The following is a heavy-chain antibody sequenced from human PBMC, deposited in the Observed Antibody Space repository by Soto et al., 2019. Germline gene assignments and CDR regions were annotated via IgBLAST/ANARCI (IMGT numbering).Heavy chain of an antibody. Sequence: GGSLRLSCEASGFTFSSYAMHWVRQAPGKGLEWVAVISYDGSNKYYADSVKGRFTISRDNSKNTLYLQMNSLRAEDTAVYYCARDFTRRRKYYDILTDYGMDVWGQGTTVTVSS. J-gene: IGHJ6*02. V-gene: IGHV3-30-3*01. CDR2: ISYDGSNK. CDR1: GFTFSSYA. D-gene: IGHD3-9*01. CDR3: ARDFTRRRKYYDILTDYGMDV.